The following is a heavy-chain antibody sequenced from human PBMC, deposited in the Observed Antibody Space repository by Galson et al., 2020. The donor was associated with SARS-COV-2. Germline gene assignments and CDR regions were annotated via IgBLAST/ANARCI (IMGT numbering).Heavy chain of an antibody. CDR3: ARGTETAAGDFDY. V-gene: IGHV4-59*01. J-gene: IGHJ4*02. Sequence: ASETLSLTCSVSGGSISTYYWSWIRQPPGKRLEWIAYIYYSGSRNYNPSLQNRVTISVDTSKNQFSLELRSVTAADTAVYYCARGTETAAGDFDYWGQGTLVTVSS. D-gene: IGHD6-13*01. CDR1: GGSISTYY. CDR2: IYYSGSR.